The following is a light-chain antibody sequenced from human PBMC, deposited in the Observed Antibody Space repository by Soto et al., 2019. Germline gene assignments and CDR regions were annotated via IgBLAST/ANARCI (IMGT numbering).Light chain of an antibody. V-gene: IGKV3-11*01. Sequence: VLTQSPSTLSLSPGKRATLSCRASKSVDFHLAWYQQKPGQAPRLLIYDASVRATGTPARFSGSGSGTAFTLTISSLEPEDFALYYCQQRSTWPTFGQGTRLEIK. J-gene: IGKJ5*01. CDR2: DAS. CDR1: KSVDFH. CDR3: QQRSTWPT.